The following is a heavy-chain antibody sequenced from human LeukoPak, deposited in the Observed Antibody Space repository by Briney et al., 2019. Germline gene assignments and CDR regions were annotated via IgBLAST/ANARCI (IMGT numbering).Heavy chain of an antibody. CDR1: GFAFSGYA. CDR3: TRSSGGSYSYS. Sequence: GGSLRLSCTASGFAFSGYAMSWLRQPPGKGLVRVSRSNIDGSSTSYADSVKGRFTISRDNAKNTLYLQMNSLRAEDTAVYYCTRSSGGSYSYSWGQGTLVTVSS. J-gene: IGHJ4*02. D-gene: IGHD2-15*01. V-gene: IGHV3-74*01. CDR2: SNIDGSST.